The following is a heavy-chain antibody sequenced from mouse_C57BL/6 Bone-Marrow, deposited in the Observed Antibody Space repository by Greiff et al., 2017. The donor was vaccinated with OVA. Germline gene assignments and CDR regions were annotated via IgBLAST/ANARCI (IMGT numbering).Heavy chain of an antibody. V-gene: IGHV14-2*01. CDR3: ARSYYYGSYYFDY. CDR1: GFNIKDYY. Sequence: EVQLQQSGAELVKPGASVKLSCTASGFNIKDYYMHWVKQRTEQGLEWIGRIDPEDGATKYAPKFQGKATITADTSSNTAYLQLSSLTSEDTDVYYCARSYYYGSYYFDYWGQGTTLTVSS. CDR2: IDPEDGAT. D-gene: IGHD1-1*01. J-gene: IGHJ2*01.